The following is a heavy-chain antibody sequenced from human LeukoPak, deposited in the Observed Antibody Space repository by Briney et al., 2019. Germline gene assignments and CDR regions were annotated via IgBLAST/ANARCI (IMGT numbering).Heavy chain of an antibody. CDR2: IYHSGST. J-gene: IGHJ4*02. CDR1: GYSISSGYY. CDR3: ARDRLQSNYFDY. Sequence: SETLSLTCSVSGYSISSGYYWGWIRQPPGKGLEWIGSIYHSGSTYYNPSLKSRVTISVDTSKNQFSLKLSSVTAADTAVYYCARDRLQSNYFDYWGQGTLVTVSS. D-gene: IGHD6-6*01. V-gene: IGHV4-38-2*02.